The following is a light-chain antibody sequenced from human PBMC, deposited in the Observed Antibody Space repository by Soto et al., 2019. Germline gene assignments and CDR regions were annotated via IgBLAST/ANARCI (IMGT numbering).Light chain of an antibody. J-gene: IGLJ2*01. CDR3: SSYTSSSTVV. Sequence: QLVLTQPASVSGSPGQSITISCTGTSSDVGGYNYVSWYQQHPGKAPKLMIYDVSNRPSGVSNRFSGSKSGNTASLTISXXXXXXXXDXYCSSYTSSSTVVFGGGTKLTVL. CDR2: DVS. CDR1: SSDVGGYNY. V-gene: IGLV2-14*01.